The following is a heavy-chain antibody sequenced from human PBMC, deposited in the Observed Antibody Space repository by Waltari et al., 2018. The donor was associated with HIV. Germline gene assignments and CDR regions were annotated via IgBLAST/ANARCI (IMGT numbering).Heavy chain of an antibody. CDR3: ARDGGSGAKGDY. Sequence: QVQLVESGGGVVQPGRSLRLSCAASGFTFSSYGMHWVSQAPGKGLEWVAVIWYDGSNKYYADSVKGRFTISRDNSKNTLYLQMNSLRAEDTAVYYCARDGGSGAKGDYWGQGTLVTVSS. J-gene: IGHJ4*02. CDR2: IWYDGSNK. D-gene: IGHD3-10*01. V-gene: IGHV3-33*01. CDR1: GFTFSSYG.